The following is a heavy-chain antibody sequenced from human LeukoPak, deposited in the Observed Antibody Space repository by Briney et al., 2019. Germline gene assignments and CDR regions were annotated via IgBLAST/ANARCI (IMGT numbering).Heavy chain of an antibody. J-gene: IGHJ5*02. D-gene: IGHD2-2*01. V-gene: IGHV4-30-2*01. CDR2: ISHSGST. CDR3: ASDLGYCSSTSCRYFDP. CDR1: GGSISSGGYY. Sequence: SQTLSLTCTVSGGSISSGGYYWSWIRQPPGKGLEWIGYISHSGSTYYNPSLRSRVTISVDRSKNQFSLKLSSVTAADTAVYYCASDLGYCSSTSCRYFDPWGQGTPVTVSS.